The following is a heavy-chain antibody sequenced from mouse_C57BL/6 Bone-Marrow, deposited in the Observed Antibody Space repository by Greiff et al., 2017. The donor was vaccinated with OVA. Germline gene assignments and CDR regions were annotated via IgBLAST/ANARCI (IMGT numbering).Heavy chain of an antibody. J-gene: IGHJ2*01. Sequence: VQLQESEAELVRPGTSVKVSCKASGYAFTNYLIEWVKQRPGQGLEWIGVINPGSGGTNYNEKFKGKATLTADKSSSTAYMQLSSLTSEDSAVYFCAREASSGPNFDYWGQGTTLTVSS. CDR1: GYAFTNYL. CDR2: INPGSGGT. D-gene: IGHD3-2*02. V-gene: IGHV1-54*01. CDR3: AREASSGPNFDY.